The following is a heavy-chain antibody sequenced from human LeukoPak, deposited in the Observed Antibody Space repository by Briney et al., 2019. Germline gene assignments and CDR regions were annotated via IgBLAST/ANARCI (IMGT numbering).Heavy chain of an antibody. J-gene: IGHJ4*02. CDR3: ARYIGRFDY. CDR2: IYYSGST. D-gene: IGHD5-12*01. CDR1: GGSISNYW. Sequence: SETLSLTCTVSGGSISNYWWSWIRQPPGKGLEWIGYIYYSGSTYYNPSLKSRVTISVDTSKNQFSLKLSSVTAADTAVYYCARYIGRFDYWGQGTLVTVSS. V-gene: IGHV4-59*06.